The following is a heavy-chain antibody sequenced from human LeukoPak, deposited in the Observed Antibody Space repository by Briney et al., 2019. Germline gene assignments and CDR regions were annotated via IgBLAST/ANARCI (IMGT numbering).Heavy chain of an antibody. J-gene: IGHJ4*02. Sequence: GGSLRLPCAASGFTFSSYSMNWVRQAPGKGLEWVSSISSSSSYKYYADSVKGRFTISRDNAKNSLYLQMNSLRAEDTAVYYCAREPYYYDSSGYYYAMPSDYWGQGTLVTVSS. D-gene: IGHD3-22*01. CDR2: ISSSSSYK. V-gene: IGHV3-21*01. CDR1: GFTFSSYS. CDR3: AREPYYYDSSGYYYAMPSDY.